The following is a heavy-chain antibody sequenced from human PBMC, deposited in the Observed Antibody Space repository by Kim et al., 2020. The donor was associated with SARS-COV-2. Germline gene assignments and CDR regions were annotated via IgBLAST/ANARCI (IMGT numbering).Heavy chain of an antibody. J-gene: IGHJ4*02. D-gene: IGHD3-3*01. CDR2: INHSGST. CDR3: ARGLRADY. CDR1: GGSFSGYY. V-gene: IGHV4-34*01. Sequence: SETLSLTCAVYGGSFSGYYWSWIRQPPGKGLEWIGEINHSGSTNYNPSLKSRVTISVDTSKNQFSLKLSSVTAADTAVYYCARGLRADYWGQGTLVTVSS.